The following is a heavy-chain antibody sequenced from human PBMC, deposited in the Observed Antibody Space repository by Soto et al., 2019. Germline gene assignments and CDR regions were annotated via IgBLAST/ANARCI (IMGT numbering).Heavy chain of an antibody. CDR3: VRGLIPGAY. J-gene: IGHJ4*02. D-gene: IGHD2-21*01. V-gene: IGHV4-59*01. CDR1: GGSISSYY. CDR2: IYYRVST. Sequence: QVQLQESGPGLVKPSETLSLTCTVSGGSISSYYWSWIRQPPGKGLEWIGCIYYRVSTKYNPSLKSRVTISVDTYKNQFSLKLASVTAADTAVYYCVRGLIPGAYWGQGTLVTVSS.